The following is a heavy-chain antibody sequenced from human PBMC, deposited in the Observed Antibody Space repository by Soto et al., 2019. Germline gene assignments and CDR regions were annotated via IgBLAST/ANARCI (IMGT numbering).Heavy chain of an antibody. D-gene: IGHD2-8*02. CDR1: GFTFSSYG. V-gene: IGHV3-30*18. Sequence: VQLLESGGGLVQPGGSLRLSCAASGFTFSSYGMHWVRQAPGKGLEWVAVISYDGSNKYYADSVKGRFTISRDNSKNTLYLQMNSLRAEDTAVYYCAKDLVRSPGFDYWGQGTLVTVS. J-gene: IGHJ4*02. CDR2: ISYDGSNK. CDR3: AKDLVRSPGFDY.